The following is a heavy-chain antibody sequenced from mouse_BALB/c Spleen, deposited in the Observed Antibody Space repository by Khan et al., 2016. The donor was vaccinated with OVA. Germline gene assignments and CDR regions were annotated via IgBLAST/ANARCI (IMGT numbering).Heavy chain of an antibody. CDR1: GFSLTSYG. D-gene: IGHD1-3*01. Sequence: QVQLKESGPGLVAPSQTLSITCTVSGFSLTSYGVHWVRQPPGKGLEWLGVIWAGGSTNYNSALMSRLSINTDHSKNQVFLKMNSLQTDDTAMYYYARLEDIWGQGTTLTVSS. J-gene: IGHJ2*01. CDR3: ARLEDI. CDR2: IWAGGST. V-gene: IGHV2-9*02.